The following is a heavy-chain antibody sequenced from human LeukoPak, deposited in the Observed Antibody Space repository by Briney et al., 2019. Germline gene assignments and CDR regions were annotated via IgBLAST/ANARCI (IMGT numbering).Heavy chain of an antibody. D-gene: IGHD6-19*01. J-gene: IGHJ4*02. CDR1: GYSFTTYW. V-gene: IGHV5-51*01. Sequence: GESLKISCKGSGYSFTTYWIGWVRQMPGKGLEWMGIIYPADSDTRYSPSFQGQVIMSADKSINTAYLQWSSLKASDTAMYYCARSNGWLNYWGQGTLVTVSS. CDR2: IYPADSDT. CDR3: ARSNGWLNY.